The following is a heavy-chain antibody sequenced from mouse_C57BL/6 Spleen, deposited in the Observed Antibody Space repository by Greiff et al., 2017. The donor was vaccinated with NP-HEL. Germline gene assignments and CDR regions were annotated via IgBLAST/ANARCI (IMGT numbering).Heavy chain of an antibody. D-gene: IGHD2-3*01. CDR2: IHPNSGST. Sequence: QVQLQQPGAELVKPGASVKLSCTASGYTFTSYWMHWVMQRPGQGLEWIGMIHPNSGSTNYNEKFKSKATLTVDKSSSTAYMQLSSLTSEDSAVYYCARSLYDGYYVDAMDYWGQGTSVTVSS. J-gene: IGHJ4*01. CDR3: ARSLYDGYYVDAMDY. CDR1: GYTFTSYW. V-gene: IGHV1-64*01.